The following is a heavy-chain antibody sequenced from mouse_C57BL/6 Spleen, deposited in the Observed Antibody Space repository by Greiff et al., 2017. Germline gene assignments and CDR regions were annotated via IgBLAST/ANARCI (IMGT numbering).Heavy chain of an antibody. CDR2: INYDGSST. CDR1: GFTFSDYY. D-gene: IGHD5-1*01. J-gene: IGHJ2*01. Sequence: EVKLVESEGGLVQPGRSMKLSCTASGFTFSDYYMAWVRQVPEKGLEWVANINYDGSSTYYLDSLKSRFIISRDNAKNILYLQMSSLKSEDTATYYCARAYLFDYWGQGTTLTVSS. V-gene: IGHV5-16*01. CDR3: ARAYLFDY.